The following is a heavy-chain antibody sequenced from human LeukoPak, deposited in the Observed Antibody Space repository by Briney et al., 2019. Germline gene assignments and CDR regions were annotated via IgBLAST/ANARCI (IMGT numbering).Heavy chain of an antibody. Sequence: PSETLSLTCTVSGGSISSYYWSWIRQPPGKGLGWIGYIYYSGSTNHNPCLKSRVTISVDTSKNQFSLKLSSVTAADTAVYYCARGVGATYDLWGRGTLVTVSS. J-gene: IGHJ2*01. D-gene: IGHD1-26*01. V-gene: IGHV4-59*01. CDR2: IYYSGST. CDR3: ARGVGATYDL. CDR1: GGSISSYY.